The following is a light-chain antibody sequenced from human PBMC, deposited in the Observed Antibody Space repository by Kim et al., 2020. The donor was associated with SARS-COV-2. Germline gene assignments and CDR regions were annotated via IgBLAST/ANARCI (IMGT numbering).Light chain of an antibody. J-gene: IGKJ4*01. Sequence: SPGESVTLSCRASEGISYLAWYQQKLGQAHRLLIYDASQRAPGIPARFSGSGSGRDFSLSISRLEPEDFAIYYCQVRSNWPPTLTFGGGTKVDIK. CDR1: EGISY. CDR2: DAS. V-gene: IGKV3-11*02. CDR3: QVRSNWPPTLT.